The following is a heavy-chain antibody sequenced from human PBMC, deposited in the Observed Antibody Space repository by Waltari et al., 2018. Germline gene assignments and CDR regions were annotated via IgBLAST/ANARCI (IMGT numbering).Heavy chain of an antibody. J-gene: IGHJ4*02. CDR1: GFTFRSYG. CDR3: AKDVWEVGGRLDY. D-gene: IGHD1-26*01. V-gene: IGHV3-30*18. CDR2: ISYDESNK. Sequence: QVQLVESGGGVVQPGRSLRLSCAASGFTFRSYGLHWVRQDPGKGLEWVAIISYDESNKYYADSVKGRFTISRDNSKNTLYLQMNSLRAEDTAVYYCAKDVWEVGGRLDYWGQGILVTVSS.